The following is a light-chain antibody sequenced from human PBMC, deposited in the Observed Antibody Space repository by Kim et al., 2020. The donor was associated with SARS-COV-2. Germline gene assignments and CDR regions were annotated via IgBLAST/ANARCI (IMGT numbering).Light chain of an antibody. CDR2: SNN. J-gene: IGLJ1*01. V-gene: IGLV1-44*01. Sequence: ELTQPPSASGTPGQRVTISCSGSSSNIGRNTVNWYQQLPGTAPKLLMYSNNQRPSGVPDRFSGSKSGTSASLAISGLQSEDEADYYCAAWDDSLKYVFGTGTKVTVL. CDR1: SSNIGRNT. CDR3: AAWDDSLKYV.